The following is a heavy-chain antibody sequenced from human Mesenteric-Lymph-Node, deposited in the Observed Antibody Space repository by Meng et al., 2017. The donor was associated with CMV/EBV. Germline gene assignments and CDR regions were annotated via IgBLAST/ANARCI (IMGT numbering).Heavy chain of an antibody. Sequence: LRLSCTVSGGSISSYYWSWIRQPPGKGLEWIGYIYYSGSTNYNPSLKSRVTISVDTSKNQFSLKLSSVTAADTAVYYCARGVECSNWGQGTLVTVSS. J-gene: IGHJ4*02. CDR1: GGSISSYY. CDR2: IYYSGST. V-gene: IGHV4-59*01. D-gene: IGHD3-10*02. CDR3: ARGVECSN.